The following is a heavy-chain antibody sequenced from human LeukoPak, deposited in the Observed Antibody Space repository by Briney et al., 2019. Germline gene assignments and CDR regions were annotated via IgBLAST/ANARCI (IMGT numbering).Heavy chain of an antibody. Sequence: PGASLRLSCTASGFTFSNYAMSWVRQAPGKGLERVAGISTGGSDTHYADSVQGRFTISRDDSKNTLYLQMNSLRAEDAAVYYCAKATMPLGGFDSWGQGILVTVSS. J-gene: IGHJ5*01. D-gene: IGHD2-2*01. CDR3: AKATMPLGGFDS. CDR1: GFTFSNYA. CDR2: ISTGGSDT. V-gene: IGHV3-23*01.